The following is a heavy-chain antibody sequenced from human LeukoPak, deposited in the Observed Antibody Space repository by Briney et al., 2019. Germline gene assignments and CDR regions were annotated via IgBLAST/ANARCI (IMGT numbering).Heavy chain of an antibody. CDR2: IYYSGST. CDR1: GGSISSYY. CDR3: ARVSGKDVEMGSAFDI. D-gene: IGHD5-24*01. V-gene: IGHV4-59*01. J-gene: IGHJ3*02. Sequence: PSETLSLTCTVSGGSISSYYWSWIRQPPGKGLEWIGYIYYSGSTNYNPSLKSRVTISVDTSKNQFSLKLSSVTAADTGVYYCARVSGKDVEMGSAFDIWGQGTMVTVSS.